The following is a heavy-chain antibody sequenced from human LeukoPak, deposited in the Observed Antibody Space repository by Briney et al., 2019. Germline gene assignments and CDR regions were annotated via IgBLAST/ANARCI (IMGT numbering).Heavy chain of an antibody. CDR1: GGTFSSYA. CDR2: IIPIFGTA. Sequence: SVKVSCKASGGTFSSYAISWVRQAPGQGLEWMGGIIPIFGTANYAQKFQGRVTITADESTSTAYMELSSLRSEDTAVYYCVWGAYCGGDCYSHFDYWGQGTLVTVSS. D-gene: IGHD2-21*01. CDR3: VWGAYCGGDCYSHFDY. V-gene: IGHV1-69*13. J-gene: IGHJ4*02.